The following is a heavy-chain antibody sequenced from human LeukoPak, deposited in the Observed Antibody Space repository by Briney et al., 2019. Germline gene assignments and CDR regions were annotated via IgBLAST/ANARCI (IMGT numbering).Heavy chain of an antibody. Sequence: SETLSLTCTVSGGSISSYYWSWIRQPPGKGLEWIGEINHSGSTNYNPSLKSRVTISVDTSKNQFSLKLSSVTAADTAVYYCARLRAWRDGYRSYYFDYWGQGTLVTVSS. J-gene: IGHJ4*02. CDR2: INHSGST. CDR3: ARLRAWRDGYRSYYFDY. D-gene: IGHD5-24*01. CDR1: GGSISSYY. V-gene: IGHV4-34*01.